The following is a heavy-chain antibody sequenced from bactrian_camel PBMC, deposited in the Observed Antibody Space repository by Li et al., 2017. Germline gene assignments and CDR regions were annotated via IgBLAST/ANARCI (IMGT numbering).Heavy chain of an antibody. Sequence: QLVESGGGSVQAGGSLRLSCQASGYNYTGNCMAWFRQAPGKEREGVAALGGIGSRDYADSVKGRFTISRDNAKNTLYLELTSLKTEDTAMYYCARWPGGTRHFARVGPGTQVTVS. CDR2: LGGIGSR. CDR1: GYNYTGNC. V-gene: IGHV3S1*01. D-gene: IGHD7*01. J-gene: IGHJ4*01.